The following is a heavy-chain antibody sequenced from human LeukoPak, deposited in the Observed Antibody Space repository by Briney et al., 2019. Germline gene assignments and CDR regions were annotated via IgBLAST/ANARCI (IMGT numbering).Heavy chain of an antibody. CDR3: ARGIHPGEPSDTAMPKDYYYYYMDV. Sequence: SVKVSCKASGGGFTFTSHAISWVRQAPGQGLEWMGGLIPIYGSAKYAQKFQGRLTITSDESTRTVYMELSSLRPEDSAVYYCARGIHPGEPSDTAMPKDYYYYYMDVWGKGTTVTVSS. D-gene: IGHD5-18*01. CDR1: GGGFTFTSHA. V-gene: IGHV1-69*13. CDR2: LIPIYGSA. J-gene: IGHJ6*03.